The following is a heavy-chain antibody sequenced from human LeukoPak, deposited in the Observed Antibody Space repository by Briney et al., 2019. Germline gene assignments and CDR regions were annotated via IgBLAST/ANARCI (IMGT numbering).Heavy chain of an antibody. D-gene: IGHD3-22*01. CDR2: IQDDGAKT. CDR1: GFTFNTYP. Sequence: PGGSLRLSCAASGFTFNTYPMHWVRQAPGKGLEWVALIQDDGAKTNCADSVRGRFTISRDNSRSTVYLKMNSLKPDDTAVYYCATQSITLVVVISPFDYWGQGALVTVSS. CDR3: ATQSITLVVVISPFDY. J-gene: IGHJ4*02. V-gene: IGHV3-30*02.